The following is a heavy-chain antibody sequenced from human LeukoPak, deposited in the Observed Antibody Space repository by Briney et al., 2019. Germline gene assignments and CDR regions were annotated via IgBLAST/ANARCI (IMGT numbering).Heavy chain of an antibody. Sequence: PSETLSLTCTVSGGSISSHYWIWIRQPPAKGLEWIGYLYYSGSTNYNPSLKSRVNISVGTSKNQFSLKLSSVTAADTAVYYCARDRRRGWEWFEPWGQGTLVTVSS. D-gene: IGHD6-19*01. J-gene: IGHJ5*02. CDR2: LYYSGST. V-gene: IGHV4-59*11. CDR3: ARDRRRGWEWFEP. CDR1: GGSISSHY.